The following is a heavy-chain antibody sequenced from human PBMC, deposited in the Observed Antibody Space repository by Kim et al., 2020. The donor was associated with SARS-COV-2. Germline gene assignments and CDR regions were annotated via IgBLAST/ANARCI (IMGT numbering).Heavy chain of an antibody. Sequence: GGSLRLSCAASGFTFSNSGMHWVRQAPGKGLEWVAVISYDGRNKYYADSVKGQFTISRDNSNNTLYLQMNSLRAEDTAVYYCAKGGAVAGARWFDPWGQGTLAT. J-gene: IGHJ5*02. D-gene: IGHD6-19*01. V-gene: IGHV3-30*18. CDR2: ISYDGRNK. CDR1: GFTFSNSG. CDR3: AKGGAVAGARWFDP.